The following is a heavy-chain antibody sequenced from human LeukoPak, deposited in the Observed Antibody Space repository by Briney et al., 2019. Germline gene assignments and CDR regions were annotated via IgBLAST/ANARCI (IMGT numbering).Heavy chain of an antibody. J-gene: IGHJ4*02. D-gene: IGHD3-10*01. Sequence: GGSLRLSCAASGFTFSNHNMNWVRQAPGKGLEWVSSISSSSSYIYYADSVKGRFTISRDNAKNSLYLQMNSLRAEDTAVYYCARAGYGSGSYYDYWGQGTLVTVSS. CDR3: ARAGYGSGSYYDY. CDR1: GFTFSNHN. V-gene: IGHV3-21*01. CDR2: ISSSSSYI.